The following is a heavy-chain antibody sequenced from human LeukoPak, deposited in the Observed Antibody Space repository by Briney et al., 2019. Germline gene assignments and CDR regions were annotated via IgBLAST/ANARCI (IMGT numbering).Heavy chain of an antibody. CDR1: GGSISSYY. CDR2: IYYSGST. D-gene: IGHD3-16*01. Sequence: SETLPLTCTVSGGSISSYYWSWIRQPPGKGLEWIGYIYYSGSTNYNPSLKSRVTISVDTSKNQFSLKLSSVTAADTAVYYCARGGAPRNWFDPWGQGTLVTVSS. V-gene: IGHV4-59*01. J-gene: IGHJ5*02. CDR3: ARGGAPRNWFDP.